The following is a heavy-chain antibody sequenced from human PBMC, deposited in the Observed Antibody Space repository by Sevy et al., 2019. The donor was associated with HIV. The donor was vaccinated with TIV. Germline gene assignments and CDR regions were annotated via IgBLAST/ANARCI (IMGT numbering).Heavy chain of an antibody. D-gene: IGHD1-26*01. CDR2: ISGSGGST. V-gene: IGHV3-23*01. J-gene: IGHJ1*01. CDR1: GLTFSSYA. CDR3: TKAYEVGATKYFQH. Sequence: GGSLRLSCAASGLTFSSYAMSWVRQAPGKGLEWVSAISGSGGSTYYADSVKGRFTISRDNSKNTLYLQMNSLRAEDTAVYYWTKAYEVGATKYFQHWGQSTLVTVSS.